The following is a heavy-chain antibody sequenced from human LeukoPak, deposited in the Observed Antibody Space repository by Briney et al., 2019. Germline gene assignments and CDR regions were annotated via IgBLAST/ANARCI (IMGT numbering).Heavy chain of an antibody. Sequence: PGGSLRLSCAASGFTFSSYAMHWVRQAPGKGLEWVAVISYDGSNKYYADSVKGRFTISRDNSKNTLYLQMNSLRAEDTAVYYCARDLSSSSPYWGQGTLVTVSS. CDR2: ISYDGSNK. CDR3: ARDLSSSSPY. J-gene: IGHJ4*02. D-gene: IGHD6-6*01. CDR1: GFTFSSYA. V-gene: IGHV3-30-3*01.